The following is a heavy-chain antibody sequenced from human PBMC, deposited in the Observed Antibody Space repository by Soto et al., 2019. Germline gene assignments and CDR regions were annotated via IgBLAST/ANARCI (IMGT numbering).Heavy chain of an antibody. D-gene: IGHD3-22*01. CDR1: GFTFSDYY. V-gene: IGHV3-11*06. CDR2: ISSSSSYT. CDR3: ARGYYDSSGYYLSYFDY. J-gene: IGHJ4*02. Sequence: QVQLVESGGGLVKPGGSLRLSCAASGFTFSDYYMSWIRQAPGKGLEWVSYISSSSSYTNYADSVKGRFTISRDNAKNSLYLKMNSLRAEDTAVYYCARGYYDSSGYYLSYFDYWGQGTLVTVSS.